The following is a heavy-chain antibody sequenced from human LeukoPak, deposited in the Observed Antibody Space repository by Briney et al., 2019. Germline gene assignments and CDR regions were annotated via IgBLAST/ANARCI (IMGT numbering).Heavy chain of an antibody. CDR3: ARQAYNYDILIENWFDP. J-gene: IGHJ5*02. V-gene: IGHV4-61*02. CDR1: GGSISSGSYY. Sequence: SETLSLTCTVSGGSISSGSYYWSWIRQPAGKGLEWIGRIYTSGSTNYNPSLKSRVTISVDTSKNQFSLKLSSVTAADTAVYYCARQAYNYDILIENWFDPWGQGTLVTVSS. D-gene: IGHD3-9*01. CDR2: IYTSGST.